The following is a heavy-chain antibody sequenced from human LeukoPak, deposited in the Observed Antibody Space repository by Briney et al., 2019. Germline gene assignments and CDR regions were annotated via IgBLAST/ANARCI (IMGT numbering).Heavy chain of an antibody. V-gene: IGHV4-38-2*02. CDR1: GYSISSGYY. Sequence: SETLFLTCTVSGYSISSGYYWGWIRQPPGKGLEWFGSIYYSGSTYYNPSLKSRVTISVDTSKNQFSLKLSSVTAADTAVYYCARSEQWLVPLDHWGQGTLVTVSS. CDR2: IYYSGST. J-gene: IGHJ4*02. CDR3: ARSEQWLVPLDH. D-gene: IGHD6-19*01.